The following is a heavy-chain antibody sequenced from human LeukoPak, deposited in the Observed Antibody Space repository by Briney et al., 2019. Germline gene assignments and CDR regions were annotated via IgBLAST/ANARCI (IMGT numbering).Heavy chain of an antibody. D-gene: IGHD3-16*01. CDR3: ARMEGVPRGAFDI. CDR1: GYRFTSYW. Sequence: GEALKISCKGSGYRFTSYWIDWVRQMPGKGLEGMGIIYPGDSDTRYSPSFQGQVTISADKSISTAYLQWSSLKASDTAMYYCARMEGVPRGAFDIWGQGTMVTVSS. V-gene: IGHV5-51*01. CDR2: IYPGDSDT. J-gene: IGHJ3*02.